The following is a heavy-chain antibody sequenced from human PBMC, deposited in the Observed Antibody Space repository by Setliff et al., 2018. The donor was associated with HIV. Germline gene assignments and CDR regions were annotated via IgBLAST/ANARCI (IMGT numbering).Heavy chain of an antibody. Sequence: SETLSLTCTVSGGSISSGSHYWSWIRQPAGKGLEWIGLIYTSGRTNYNPSLKSRVTISVDRSKNQFSLNLSSVTAADTALYYCARVPSAGVRGRPDLYHWFDPWGQGTLVTVSS. V-gene: IGHV4-61*02. J-gene: IGHJ5*02. D-gene: IGHD3-3*01. CDR3: ARVPSAGVRGRPDLYHWFDP. CDR1: GGSISSGSHY. CDR2: IYTSGRT.